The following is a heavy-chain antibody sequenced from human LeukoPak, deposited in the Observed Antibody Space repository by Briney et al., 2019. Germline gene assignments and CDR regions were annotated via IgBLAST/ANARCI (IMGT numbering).Heavy chain of an antibody. CDR1: GFTFRNYV. D-gene: IGHD6-19*01. Sequence: GGSLRLSCAASGFTFRNYVIHWVRQAAGKGLEWVAVTSSDLNVKLYADSVKGRFTISRDNSKNTLYLQMNSLKAEDTAVYYCAKGGVAGTGYFDYWGQGTLVTVSS. CDR3: AKGGVAGTGYFDY. CDR2: TSSDLNVK. J-gene: IGHJ4*02. V-gene: IGHV3-30*18.